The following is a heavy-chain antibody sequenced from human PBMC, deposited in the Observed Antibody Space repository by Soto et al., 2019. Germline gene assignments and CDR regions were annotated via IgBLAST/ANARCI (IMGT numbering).Heavy chain of an antibody. J-gene: IGHJ2*01. CDR3: ARGVAGYYWYFDL. V-gene: IGHV4-59*01. CDR2: IYYSGST. CDR1: GGSISIYD. D-gene: IGHD6-19*01. Sequence: SETLSLTCAVSGGSISIYDLSWLRQPPGKGLEWIGYIYYSGSTNYNLSLKSRVTISVDTSKNQFSLKLSSVTAADTAVYYCARGVAGYYWYFDLWGRGTLVTVSS.